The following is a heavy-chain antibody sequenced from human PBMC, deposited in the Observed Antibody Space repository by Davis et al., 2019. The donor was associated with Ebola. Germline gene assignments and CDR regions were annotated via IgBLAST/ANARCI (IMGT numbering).Heavy chain of an antibody. D-gene: IGHD6-19*01. V-gene: IGHV3-23*01. J-gene: IGHJ4*02. Sequence: GESLKISCAASGFTFSSYAMSWVRQAPGKGLEWVSAISGSGGSTYYADSVKGRFSISRDNYKDTLYLEINSLRAEDTAVYHCAKDMRSAVPGTPDYWGPGTRVTVSS. CDR3: AKDMRSAVPGTPDY. CDR2: ISGSGGST. CDR1: GFTFSSYA.